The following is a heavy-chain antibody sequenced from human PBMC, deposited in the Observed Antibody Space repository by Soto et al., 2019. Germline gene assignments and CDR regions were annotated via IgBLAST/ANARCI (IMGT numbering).Heavy chain of an antibody. CDR3: ARGHLGITTTGTWYDFDY. J-gene: IGHJ4*02. D-gene: IGHD2-15*01. V-gene: IGHV4-59*01. Sequence: QVQLQESGPRLVKPSETLSLTCTVSGDSISSYYWTWIRQPPGKGLEYIGYIYYSGRTYYNPSPKSRVTISVDTSKNQFSLKLSSVTAADTAVYYCARGHLGITTTGTWYDFDYWGQGTLVTVSS. CDR1: GDSISSYY. CDR2: IYYSGRT.